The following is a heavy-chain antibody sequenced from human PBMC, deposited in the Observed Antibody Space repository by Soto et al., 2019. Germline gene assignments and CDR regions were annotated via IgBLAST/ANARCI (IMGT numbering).Heavy chain of an antibody. CDR2: IYYSGST. CDR1: GGSISSYY. Sequence: SETLSLTCTVSGGSISSYYWSWIRQPPGKGLEWIGYIYYSGSTNYNPSLKSRVTISVDTSKNQFSLKLSSVTAADTAVYYCARAKSCGSGGSCYPVYFQHWGQGTLVTVSS. V-gene: IGHV4-59*01. CDR3: ARAKSCGSGGSCYPVYFQH. J-gene: IGHJ1*01. D-gene: IGHD2-15*01.